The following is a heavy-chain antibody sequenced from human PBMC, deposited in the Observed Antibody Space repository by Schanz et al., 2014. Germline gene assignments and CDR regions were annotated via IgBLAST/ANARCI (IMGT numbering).Heavy chain of an antibody. J-gene: IGHJ5*02. CDR2: IKEDGSVK. CDR3: ARPALWCGDNCFDP. CDR1: GFSFTTYA. V-gene: IGHV3-7*04. D-gene: IGHD3-10*01. Sequence: EVQLLESGGGLVQPGGSLRLSCASSGFSFTTYAMSWVRQAPGKGLEWVANIKEDGSVKDYVDSVKGRFTISRDNAKNTLYLQMNSLRAEDTAVYYCARPALWCGDNCFDPWGQGTLVTVSS.